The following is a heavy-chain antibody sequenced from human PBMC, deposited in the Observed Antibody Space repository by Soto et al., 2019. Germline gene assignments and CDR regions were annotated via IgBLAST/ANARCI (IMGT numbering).Heavy chain of an antibody. D-gene: IGHD3-10*01. V-gene: IGHV3-23*01. Sequence: EVQLLESGGGLVQPGGSLRLSCAASGFTFSSYAMSWVRQAPGKGLEWVSAISGSGGSTYYEDSVKGRFTISRDNSKNTLYRQMNSLRAEDTAVYYCAKLVVSLLWFGEPVNAFDIWGQGTMVTVSS. CDR2: ISGSGGST. CDR1: GFTFSSYA. J-gene: IGHJ3*02. CDR3: AKLVVSLLWFGEPVNAFDI.